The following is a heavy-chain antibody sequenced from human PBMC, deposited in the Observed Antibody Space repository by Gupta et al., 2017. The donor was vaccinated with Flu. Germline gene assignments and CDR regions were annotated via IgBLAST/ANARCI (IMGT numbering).Heavy chain of an antibody. Sequence: QITLKESGPTLVTPTQTLTLTCTFSGFSLSTSGVGVGWIRQPPGKVLEWLALIYWNDDKGYSPARESRLTITKDTSKNHVVRKMPKMETVATATYYCSHLSIAVPGPLFGYGVQGTLVTVSS. D-gene: IGHD6-19*01. CDR1: GFSLSTSGVG. CDR3: SHLSIAVPGPLFGY. J-gene: IGHJ4*02. V-gene: IGHV2-5*01. CDR2: IYWNDDK.